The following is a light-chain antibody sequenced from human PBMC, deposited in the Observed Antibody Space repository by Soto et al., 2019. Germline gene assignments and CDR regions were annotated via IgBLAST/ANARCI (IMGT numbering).Light chain of an antibody. CDR3: QHYADSPPVFT. Sequence: DIVLTQSPGTLSLSPGDRATLSCRTSRFVSNYYVAWYQQRPGQAPRLLNYAASSRATDIPDRFSGSGSGTGSTFTISRLEPEAFAVYYCQHYADSPPVFTFGPGTKVEI. CDR2: AAS. J-gene: IGKJ3*01. V-gene: IGKV3-20*01. CDR1: RFVSNYY.